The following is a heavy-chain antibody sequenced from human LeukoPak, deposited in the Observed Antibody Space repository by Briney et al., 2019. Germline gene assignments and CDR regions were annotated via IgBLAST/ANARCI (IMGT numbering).Heavy chain of an antibody. Sequence: PSETLSLTCAVYGGSFSGYYWSWIRQPPGKGLEWIGEINHSGSTNYNPSLKSRVTISVDTSKNQFSLKLSSVTAAGTAVYYCARARSLDYSSAFDIWGQGTMVTVSS. V-gene: IGHV4-34*01. J-gene: IGHJ3*02. D-gene: IGHD2-21*01. CDR3: ARARSLDYSSAFDI. CDR2: INHSGST. CDR1: GGSFSGYY.